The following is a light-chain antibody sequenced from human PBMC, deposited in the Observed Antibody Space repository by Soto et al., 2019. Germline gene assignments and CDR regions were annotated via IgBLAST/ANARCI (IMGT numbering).Light chain of an antibody. J-gene: IGLJ3*02. Sequence: QAVVTQEPSFSVSTGRTVTLTCGMSSGSVSTSYYPSWYQQTPGQAPRTLINSTNTRSSGDPDRFSGSILGNKAALTITGAQADDESDYYCVLYMGSGIWVFGGGTKLTVL. CDR3: VLYMGSGIWV. CDR1: SGSVSTSYY. V-gene: IGLV8-61*01. CDR2: STN.